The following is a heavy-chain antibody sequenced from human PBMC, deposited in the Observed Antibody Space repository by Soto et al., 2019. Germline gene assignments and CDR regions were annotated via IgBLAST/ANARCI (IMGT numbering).Heavy chain of an antibody. CDR3: ARSQRGRTAFTFDY. V-gene: IGHV4-61*01. J-gene: IGHJ4*02. CDR2: IYYSGTT. CDR1: GDSVSNDNYY. Sequence: QVQLQESGPGLVKPSETLSLTCAVSGDSVSNDNYYWSWIRQPPGKGLEWIGYIYYSGTTNYNSYIKSRLSLSVDMSKNQFSLKLASVTAAHTAVYFCARSQRGRTAFTFDYWGQGALVTVSS. D-gene: IGHD3-16*01.